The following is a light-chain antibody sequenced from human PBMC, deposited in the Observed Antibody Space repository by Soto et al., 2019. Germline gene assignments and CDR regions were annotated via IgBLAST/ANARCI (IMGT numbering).Light chain of an antibody. J-gene: IGLJ2*01. CDR3: SSFAGNNNLV. CDR2: EVS. Sequence: QSALTQPPSAPGSPGQSVTISCTGTSSDVGVYNYVSWYQQHPGKAPKLMIYEVSKRPSGVPDSFSGSKSGNTASLTVSGLQAEDEADYYCSSFAGNNNLVFGGGTKLTVL. V-gene: IGLV2-8*01. CDR1: SSDVGVYNY.